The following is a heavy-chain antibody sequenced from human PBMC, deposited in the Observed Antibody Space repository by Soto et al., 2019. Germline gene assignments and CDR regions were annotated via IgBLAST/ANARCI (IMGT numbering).Heavy chain of an antibody. D-gene: IGHD2-21*01. V-gene: IGHV1-18*04. CDR1: GDNFATYW. Sequence: GESLKISCKGSGDNFATYWIAWVRQAPGQGLEWMGWISAYNGNTNYAQKLQGRVTMTTDTSTSTAYMELRSLRSDDTAVYYCARVTRRFIRGMDVWGQGTTVTVSS. CDR2: ISAYNGNT. CDR3: ARVTRRFIRGMDV. J-gene: IGHJ6*02.